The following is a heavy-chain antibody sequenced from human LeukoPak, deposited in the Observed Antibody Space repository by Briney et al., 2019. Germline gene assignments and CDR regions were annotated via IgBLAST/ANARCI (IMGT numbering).Heavy chain of an antibody. CDR1: GFTFSNYA. Sequence: PGGSLRLSCAASGFTFSNYAMSWVRQAPGKGLEWVSAFSPSGGGTYYADSVKGRFTISRDNSKNTLYLQMNSLRVEDTAVYYCARGLFLSGYLDAFDIWGQGTVVTVSS. J-gene: IGHJ3*02. CDR3: ARGLFLSGYLDAFDI. V-gene: IGHV3-23*01. D-gene: IGHD3-22*01. CDR2: FSPSGGGT.